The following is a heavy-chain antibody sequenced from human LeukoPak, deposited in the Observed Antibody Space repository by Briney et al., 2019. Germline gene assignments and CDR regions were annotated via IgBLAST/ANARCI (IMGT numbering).Heavy chain of an antibody. CDR3: ARILSSAWGELGY. D-gene: IGHD6-19*01. CDR2: ISGSGGST. Sequence: GGTLRLSCAASGFTFSSYSMNWVRQAPGKGLEWVSAISGSGGSTYYADSVKGRFTISRDNSKNTLYLQMNSLRAEDTAVYYCARILSSAWGELGYWGQGTLVTVSS. V-gene: IGHV3-23*01. J-gene: IGHJ4*02. CDR1: GFTFSSYS.